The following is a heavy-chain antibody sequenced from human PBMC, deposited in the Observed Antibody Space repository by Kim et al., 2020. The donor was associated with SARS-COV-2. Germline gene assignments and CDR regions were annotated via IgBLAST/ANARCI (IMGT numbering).Heavy chain of an antibody. J-gene: IGHJ4*02. CDR1: GFTFSSYG. CDR3: AKGYYGSGSSWFDWFDY. D-gene: IGHD3-10*01. CDR2: IWYDGSNK. Sequence: GGSLRLSCAASGFTFSSYGMHWVRQAPGKGLEWVAVIWYDGSNKYYADSVKGRFTISRDNSKNTLYLQMNSLRAEDTAVYYCAKGYYGSGSSWFDWFDYWGQGTLVTVSS. V-gene: IGHV3-33*06.